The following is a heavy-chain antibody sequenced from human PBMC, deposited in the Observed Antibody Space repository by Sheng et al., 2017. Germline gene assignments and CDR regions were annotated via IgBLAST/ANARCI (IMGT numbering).Heavy chain of an antibody. Sequence: DLEWVSGISWNSGSIGYADSVKGRFTISRDNAKNSLYLQMNSLRAEDTALYYCAKGLNEAGAVAGTTWDAFDIWGQGTMVTVSS. CDR3: AKGLNEAGAVAGTTWDAFDI. CDR2: ISWNSGSI. V-gene: IGHV3-9*01. J-gene: IGHJ3*02. D-gene: IGHD6-19*01.